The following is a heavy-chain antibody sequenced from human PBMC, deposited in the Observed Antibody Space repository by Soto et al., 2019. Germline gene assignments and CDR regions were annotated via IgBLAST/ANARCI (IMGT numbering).Heavy chain of an antibody. CDR2: VYHTGNA. CDR1: GGSITTAGYS. Sequence: SETLSLTCTVSGGSITTAGYSWSWIRQPPGKALEWIGYVYHTGNAYPKPSLKSRVTISLDRSKNQFSLKMTSVTAADTALYYCASMPFYYYGLDVWGQGTTVTVSS. V-gene: IGHV4-30-2*01. CDR3: ASMPFYYYGLDV. J-gene: IGHJ6*02. D-gene: IGHD2-2*01.